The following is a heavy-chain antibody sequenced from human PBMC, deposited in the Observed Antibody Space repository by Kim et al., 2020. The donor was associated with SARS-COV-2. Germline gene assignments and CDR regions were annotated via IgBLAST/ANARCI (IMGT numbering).Heavy chain of an antibody. CDR3: ARDKDSGWRIGVYYGMDV. Sequence: ASVKVSCKASGYTFTGYYMHWVRQAPGQGLEWMGRINPNSGGTNYAQKFQGRVTMTRDTSISTAYMELSRLRSDDTAVYYCARDKDSGWRIGVYYGMDVWGQGTTVTVSS. V-gene: IGHV1-2*06. CDR1: GYTFTGYY. D-gene: IGHD6-19*01. J-gene: IGHJ6*02. CDR2: INPNSGGT.